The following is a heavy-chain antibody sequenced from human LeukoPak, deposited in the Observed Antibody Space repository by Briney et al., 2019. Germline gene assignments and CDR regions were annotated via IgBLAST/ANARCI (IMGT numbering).Heavy chain of an antibody. CDR3: AGLPPATLYYYYMDV. V-gene: IGHV4-61*09. CDR1: GAPISSTSYC. CDR2: IHTSGST. D-gene: IGHD2-2*01. Sequence: SETLSLTCTVSGAPISSTSYCWGWIRQPAGKGLEWIVHIHTSGSTNYNPSLKSRVTISVDTSKNQFSLKLSSVTAADTAVYYCAGLPPATLYYYYMDVWGKGTTVTVSS. J-gene: IGHJ6*03.